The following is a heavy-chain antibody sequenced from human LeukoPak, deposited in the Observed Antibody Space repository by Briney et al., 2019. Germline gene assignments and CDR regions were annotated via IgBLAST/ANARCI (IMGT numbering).Heavy chain of an antibody. V-gene: IGHV4-59*12. Sequence: PVGSHSVTPADPGDSLNGENVSWGRQPPGKRLKRIGYIYYSGSTNYNPSLKRRVTISLDASKNQFSLQLNSVTPEDTAVYYCARGSLRYSYVDYWGQGTLVTVSS. J-gene: IGHJ4*02. D-gene: IGHD5-18*01. CDR2: IYYSGST. CDR1: GDSLNGEN. CDR3: ARGSLRYSYVDY.